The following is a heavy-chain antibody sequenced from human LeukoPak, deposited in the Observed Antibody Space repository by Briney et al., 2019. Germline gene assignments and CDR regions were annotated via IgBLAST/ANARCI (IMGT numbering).Heavy chain of an antibody. Sequence: PGGSLRLSCAASGFTLSDYYMSWIRQAPGKGLEWVSYISSSGSTTYYADSVKGRFTISRDNSKNTLYLQMNSLRAEDTAVYYCANFGPYYDFWSGYLDAFDIWGQGTMVTVSS. V-gene: IGHV3-11*01. CDR2: ISSSGSTT. CDR1: GFTLSDYY. J-gene: IGHJ3*02. CDR3: ANFGPYYDFWSGYLDAFDI. D-gene: IGHD3-3*01.